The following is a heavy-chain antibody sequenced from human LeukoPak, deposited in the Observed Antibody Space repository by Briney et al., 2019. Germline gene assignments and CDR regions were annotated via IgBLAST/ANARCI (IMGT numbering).Heavy chain of an antibody. Sequence: SETLSLTCTVSGGSISTYYWIWIRQSPGKGLECIGYIDYSGTTNYNPSLKSRVTISLDTSENQFSLTLRSVTAADTAVYYWARSSRSGWKGHGFAIWGQGTVVSVSS. D-gene: IGHD6-19*01. CDR2: IDYSGTT. V-gene: IGHV4-59*01. J-gene: IGHJ3*02. CDR1: GGSISTYY. CDR3: ARSSRSGWKGHGFAI.